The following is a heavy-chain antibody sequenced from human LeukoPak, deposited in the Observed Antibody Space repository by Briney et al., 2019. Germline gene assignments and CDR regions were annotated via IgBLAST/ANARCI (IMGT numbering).Heavy chain of an antibody. J-gene: IGHJ4*02. Sequence: SETLSLTCTVSGGSTSSSSYYWGWIRQPPGKGLEWIGSIYYSGSTYYNPSLKSRVTISVDTTKNQFSLKLSSVTAADTAVYYCARHCNDYGDYGERGIYFDYWGQGTLVTVSS. CDR1: GGSTSSSSYY. D-gene: IGHD4-17*01. CDR3: ARHCNDYGDYGERGIYFDY. CDR2: IYYSGST. V-gene: IGHV4-39*01.